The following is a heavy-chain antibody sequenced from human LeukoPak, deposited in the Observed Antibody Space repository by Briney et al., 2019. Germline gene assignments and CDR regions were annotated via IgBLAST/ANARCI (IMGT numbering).Heavy chain of an antibody. D-gene: IGHD6-13*01. V-gene: IGHV3-48*03. Sequence: PGVSLRLSCAASGFTFSSSEMNWVRQAPGKGLEWVSYIISSGGTISYADSVKGRLTISRDNAKNSLYLQMNSLRAEDTAIYYCARSGQHLFDFWGRGTLVSVRS. CDR1: GFTFSSSE. CDR2: IISSGGTI. CDR3: ARSGQHLFDF. J-gene: IGHJ4*02.